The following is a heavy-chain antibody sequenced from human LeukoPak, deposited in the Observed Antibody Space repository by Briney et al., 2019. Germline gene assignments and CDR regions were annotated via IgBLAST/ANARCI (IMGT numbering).Heavy chain of an antibody. CDR2: IYYSGST. Sequence: SETLSLTCTVSGGSISSYYWSWLRQPPREGLGGIGNIYYSGSTNYKPSLKSRVTISVDTSKNQLSLKLSSVTAADTAVYYCARRETTVAHNWFDPWGQGTLVTVSS. D-gene: IGHD4-23*01. CDR3: ARRETTVAHNWFDP. J-gene: IGHJ5*02. CDR1: GGSISSYY. V-gene: IGHV4-59*08.